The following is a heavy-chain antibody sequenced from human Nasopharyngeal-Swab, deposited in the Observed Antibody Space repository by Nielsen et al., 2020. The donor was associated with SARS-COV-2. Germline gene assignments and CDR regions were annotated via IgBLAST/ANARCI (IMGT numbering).Heavy chain of an antibody. Sequence: ESLKISCAASGFTFSTYAMTWIRQPPGKGLEWIGYIYYSGSTNYNPSLKSRVTISVDTSKNQFSLKLSSVTAADTAVYYCARDYYYMDVWGKGTTVTVSS. CDR2: IYYSGST. CDR3: ARDYYYMDV. J-gene: IGHJ6*03. V-gene: IGHV4-59*01. CDR1: GFTFSTYA.